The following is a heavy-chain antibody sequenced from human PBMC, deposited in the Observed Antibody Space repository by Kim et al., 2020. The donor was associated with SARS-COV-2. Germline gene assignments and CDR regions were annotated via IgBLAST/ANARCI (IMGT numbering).Heavy chain of an antibody. Sequence: SVKGRFTISRDNSKNTLYLQMNSLRAEDTAVYYCARAPGWEPPLVYYFDYWGQGTLVTVSS. CDR3: ARAPGWEPPLVYYFDY. V-gene: IGHV3-30*01. J-gene: IGHJ4*02. D-gene: IGHD1-26*01.